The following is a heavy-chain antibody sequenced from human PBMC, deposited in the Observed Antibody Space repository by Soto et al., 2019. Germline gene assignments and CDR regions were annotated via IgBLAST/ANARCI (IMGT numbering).Heavy chain of an antibody. CDR1: GGSVSNKTYY. J-gene: IGHJ4*01. CDR2: VYYSGTT. Sequence: SETLSLTCSVSGGSVSNKTYYWSWIRQPPGKRREWIGYVYYSGTTNYNPSLKSRVTISENLSNNQLSLRLSSVTTADTALYYCARPTAVTNTLRSRYFFDYWGQGSLVTVSS. CDR3: ARPTAVTNTLRSRYFFDY. V-gene: IGHV4-61*01. D-gene: IGHD4-17*01.